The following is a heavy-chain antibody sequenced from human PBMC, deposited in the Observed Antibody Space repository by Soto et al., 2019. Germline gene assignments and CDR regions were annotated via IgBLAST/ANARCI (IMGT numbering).Heavy chain of an antibody. CDR3: SRGLWQWLIDY. D-gene: IGHD6-19*01. Sequence: QVQLVQSGAEVKKPGASVMVSCRASGYTFTSHYMHWVRQAPGQGLEWMGMIDPSGGATTYAQKFEGRVTITSDTSTTSVYMALSSLRPVNTAVYSCSRGLWQWLIDYWGQGTLVTVSS. J-gene: IGHJ4*02. CDR1: GYTFTSHY. V-gene: IGHV1-46*03. CDR2: IDPSGGAT.